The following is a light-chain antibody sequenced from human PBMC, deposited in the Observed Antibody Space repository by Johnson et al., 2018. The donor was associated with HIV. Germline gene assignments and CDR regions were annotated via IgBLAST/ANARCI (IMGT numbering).Light chain of an antibody. Sequence: QSVLKQPPSVSAAPGQKVTISCSGSSSNIGNNYVSWYQQLPGTAPKLLIYDTIKRHSGIPDRFSGSKSGTSATLGITGLQTGDEADYYCGTWDSSLNAYVFGAATKVAVL. V-gene: IGLV1-51*01. J-gene: IGLJ1*01. CDR2: DTI. CDR3: GTWDSSLNAYV. CDR1: SSNIGNNY.